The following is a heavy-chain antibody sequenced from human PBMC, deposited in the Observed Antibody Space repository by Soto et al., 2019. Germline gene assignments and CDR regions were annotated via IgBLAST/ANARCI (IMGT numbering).Heavy chain of an antibody. CDR3: ARDYFYISGYYQTDLDF. CDR1: GYTFTSYG. Sequence: GASVKVSCKASGYTFTSYGISWVRQAPGQGLKWMGWISAYNGNTNYAQKLQGRVTMTTDTSTSTAYMELRSLRSDDTAVYYCARDYFYISGYYQTDLDFWCPRPLGSGSS. J-gene: IGHJ4*02. V-gene: IGHV1-18*01. CDR2: ISAYNGNT. D-gene: IGHD3-22*01.